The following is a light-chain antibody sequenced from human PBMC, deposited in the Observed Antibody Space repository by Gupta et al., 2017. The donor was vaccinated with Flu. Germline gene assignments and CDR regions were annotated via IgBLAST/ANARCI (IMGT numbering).Light chain of an antibody. CDR2: RNN. Sequence: QSVLTQPPSASGTPGQRVTISCSGSSSNIGSNYVYWYQQLPGTAPKLLIYRNNQRPSGVPDRFSGSKSGTSASLASSGLRSEDEADYYCAAWDDSLSVNWVFGGGTKLTVL. J-gene: IGLJ3*02. CDR3: AAWDDSLSVNWV. CDR1: SSNIGSNY. V-gene: IGLV1-47*01.